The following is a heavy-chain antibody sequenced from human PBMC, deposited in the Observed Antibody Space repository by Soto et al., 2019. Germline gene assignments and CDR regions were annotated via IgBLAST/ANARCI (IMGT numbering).Heavy chain of an antibody. V-gene: IGHV3-74*01. CDR2: IHSDGNFT. CDR1: GSSFSTYW. J-gene: IGHJ6*02. CDR3: ARHGMDV. Sequence: EVQLVESGGGLVQPGGSLRLSCAASGSSFSTYWMHWVRQAPGKGLVWVSLIHSDGNFTTYADSVKGRFTISRDNAKNTLYLQMNSLRVEDTAVYYCARHGMDVWGQRTTVTVS.